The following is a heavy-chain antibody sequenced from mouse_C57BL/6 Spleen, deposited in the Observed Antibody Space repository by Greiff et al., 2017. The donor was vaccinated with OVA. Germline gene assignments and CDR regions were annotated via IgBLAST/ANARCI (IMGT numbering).Heavy chain of an antibody. CDR3: TVNPAWFAY. V-gene: IGHV6-3*01. CDR2: IRLKSDNYAT. J-gene: IGHJ3*01. CDR1: GFTFSNYW. Sequence: EVQVVESGGGLVQPGGSMKLSCVASGFTFSNYWMNWVRQSPEKGLEWVAQIRLKSDNYATHYAESVKGRFTISRDDSKSSVYLQMNNLRAEDTGIYYCTVNPAWFAYWGQGTLVTVSA.